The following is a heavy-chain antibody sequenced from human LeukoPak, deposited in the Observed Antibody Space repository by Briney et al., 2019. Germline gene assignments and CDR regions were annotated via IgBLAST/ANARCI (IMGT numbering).Heavy chain of an antibody. CDR3: ARVPPFDGYQKTGFDY. CDR1: GFTFSSYA. CDR2: ISYDGSNK. J-gene: IGHJ4*02. V-gene: IGHV3-30-3*01. Sequence: PGGSLRLSCAASGFTFSSYAMHWVRQAPGKGLEWVAVISYDGSNKYYADSVKGRFTISRDNSKNTLYLQMNSLRAEDTAVYYCARVPPFDGYQKTGFDYWGQGTLVTVSS. D-gene: IGHD5-24*01.